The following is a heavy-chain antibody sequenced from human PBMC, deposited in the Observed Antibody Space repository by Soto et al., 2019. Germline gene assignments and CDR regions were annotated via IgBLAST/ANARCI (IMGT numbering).Heavy chain of an antibody. CDR3: ARPPWPLSHWYYFDS. D-gene: IGHD2-8*02. Sequence: ASVKVSCKASGYTLTANYLHWVRQAPGQGLGWMGRINPSGSTNYAQRFQGRVTMTWDASLNTAYLELSSLKSEDMAVYYCARPPWPLSHWYYFDSPGQGTFVT. CDR1: GYTLTANY. V-gene: IGHV1-2*02. J-gene: IGHJ4*02. CDR2: INPSGST.